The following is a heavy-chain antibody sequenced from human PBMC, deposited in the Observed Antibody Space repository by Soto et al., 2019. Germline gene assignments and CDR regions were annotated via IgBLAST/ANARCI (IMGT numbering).Heavy chain of an antibody. Sequence: QVQLQDSGPGLVKPSETLSLTCTVSGGSISNYYWSWIRQPPGKGLEWIGYIYYSGSTNYNPALRGRVTLSVDTSKNQFSLKLNSVTAADTDVYYCASTSRWLAFDYWGQGALVTVSS. J-gene: IGHJ4*02. D-gene: IGHD2-21*01. CDR2: IYYSGST. V-gene: IGHV4-59*08. CDR3: ASTSRWLAFDY. CDR1: GGSISNYY.